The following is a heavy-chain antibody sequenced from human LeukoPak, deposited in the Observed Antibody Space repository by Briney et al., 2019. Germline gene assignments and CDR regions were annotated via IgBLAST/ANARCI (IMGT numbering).Heavy chain of an antibody. CDR3: ARDSRNQWFGEAHYYYYYMDV. J-gene: IGHJ6*03. CDR1: GYTFTSYD. CDR2: INPSGGST. Sequence: ASVKVSCKASGYTFTSYDINWVRQATGQGLEWMGIINPSGGSTSYAQKFQGRVTMTRDMSTSTVYMELSSLRSEDTAVYYCARDSRNQWFGEAHYYYYYMDVWGKGTTVTVSS. D-gene: IGHD3-10*01. V-gene: IGHV1-46*01.